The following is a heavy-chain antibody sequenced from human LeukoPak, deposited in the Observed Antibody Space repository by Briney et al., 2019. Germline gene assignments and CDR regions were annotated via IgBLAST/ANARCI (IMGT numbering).Heavy chain of an antibody. D-gene: IGHD2-2*01. CDR2: ITGSGGST. Sequence: GGSLRLSCAASGFTFSSYAMSWVRQAAGKVLERVSAITGSGGSTNYAGSVKGRFTISRDNSKNTLYLQMNSLRAEDTAVYYCAKGPDCSSTSCYDGAFWYFGYWGQGTLVTVSS. J-gene: IGHJ4*02. CDR1: GFTFSSYA. V-gene: IGHV3-23*01. CDR3: AKGPDCSSTSCYDGAFWYFGY.